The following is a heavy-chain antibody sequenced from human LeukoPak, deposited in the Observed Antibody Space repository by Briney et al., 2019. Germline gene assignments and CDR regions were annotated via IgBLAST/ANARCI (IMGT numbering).Heavy chain of an antibody. CDR3: ARGLMLRRVLNGCVP. V-gene: IGHV5-51*06. D-gene: IGHD3-10*01. Sequence: GESLKTSCKASGYTFTSTWIGWVRQMPGGGLEWMGSIYPGDSDTIYSPSFQGQVTISADKSISTAYLQWSSLKASDTAMYYCARGLMLRRVLNGCVPWGQGTLVTVSS. CDR2: IYPGDSDT. CDR1: GYTFTSTW. J-gene: IGHJ5*02.